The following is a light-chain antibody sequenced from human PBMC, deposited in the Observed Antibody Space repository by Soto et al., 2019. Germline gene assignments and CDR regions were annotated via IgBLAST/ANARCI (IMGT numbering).Light chain of an antibody. CDR2: AAS. Sequence: DIQMTQSPSSVSASVGDRVTITCRASQGIGRWLAWYQQKPGKAPMLLIYAASSLQSGVPSRFSGSGSGTDFTLTISRLQPEDFATYHCQQANSFPPTFGGGTKVEIQ. J-gene: IGKJ4*01. CDR3: QQANSFPPT. V-gene: IGKV1D-12*01. CDR1: QGIGRW.